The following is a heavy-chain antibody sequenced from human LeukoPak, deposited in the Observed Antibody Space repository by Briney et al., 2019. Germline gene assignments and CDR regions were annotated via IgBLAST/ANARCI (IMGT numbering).Heavy chain of an antibody. CDR2: IYSGGST. V-gene: IGHV3-53*01. Sequence: GGSLRLSCAASGFTVSSNYMSWVRQAPGKGLEWVSVIYSGGSTYYADSVKGRFTISRDNSKNTLYLQMNSLRAEDTAVYYCARELITFGVVIVNAAFDIWGQGTMVTVSS. CDR3: ARELITFGVVIVNAAFDI. CDR1: GFTVSSNY. D-gene: IGHD3-16*02. J-gene: IGHJ3*02.